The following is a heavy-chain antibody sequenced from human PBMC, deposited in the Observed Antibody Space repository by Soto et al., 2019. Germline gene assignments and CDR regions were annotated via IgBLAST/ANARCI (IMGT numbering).Heavy chain of an antibody. Sequence: QVQLQESGPGLVQPSQTLSLTCTVSGGSISSAGYYWSWIRQHPGKGLEWIGYIYSSGVTYYDPSRQSRXXMXVXTSQNQCSLRLSSVTAADTAVCYCATKPHGLYYFDYWGQGALVTVSS. CDR2: IYSSGVT. V-gene: IGHV4-31*03. D-gene: IGHD2-8*01. CDR1: GGSISSAGYY. CDR3: ATKPHGLYYFDY. J-gene: IGHJ4*02.